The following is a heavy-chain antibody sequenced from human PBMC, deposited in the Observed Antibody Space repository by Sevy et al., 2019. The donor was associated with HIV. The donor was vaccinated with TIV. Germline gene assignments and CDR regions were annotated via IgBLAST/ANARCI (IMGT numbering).Heavy chain of an antibody. Sequence: GGYLRLSCAASGFTFDDYAMHWVRQAPGKGLEWVSGISWNSGSIGYPDSVKGRFTISRDNAKNSLYLQMNSLRAEDTALYYCAKDRLSVYSYFDYWGHGTLVTVSS. J-gene: IGHJ4*01. CDR1: GFTFDDYA. CDR3: AKDRLSVYSYFDY. CDR2: ISWNSGSI. V-gene: IGHV3-9*01. D-gene: IGHD4-4*01.